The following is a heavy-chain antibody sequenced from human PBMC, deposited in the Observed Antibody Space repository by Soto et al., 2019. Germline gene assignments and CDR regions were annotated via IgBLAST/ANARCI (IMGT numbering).Heavy chain of an antibody. V-gene: IGHV4-34*01. D-gene: IGHD3-22*01. CDR3: ARANYYDSSGDY. J-gene: IGHJ4*02. Sequence: PSETLSLTCAVYGGSFSGYYWSWIRPPPGKGLEWIGEINHSGSTNYNPSLKSRVTISVDTSKNQFSLKLSSVTAADTAVYYCARANYYDSSGDYWGQGTLVTVSS. CDR1: GGSFSGYY. CDR2: INHSGST.